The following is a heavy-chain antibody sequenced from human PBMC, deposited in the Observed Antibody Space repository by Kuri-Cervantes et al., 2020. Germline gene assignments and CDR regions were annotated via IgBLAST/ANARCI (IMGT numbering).Heavy chain of an antibody. CDR3: ARELSDYDNYGWYLDL. CDR1: GFTFSRYS. J-gene: IGHJ2*01. D-gene: IGHD3-22*01. CDR2: ISSSSSYI. V-gene: IGHV3-21*01. Sequence: LSLTCAASGFTFSRYSMNWVRQAPGKGLEWVXSISSSSSYIYYADSVKGRLTISRDNGXNSLYLQMNSLRAEDTAVYYCARELSDYDNYGWYLDLWGRGTLVTVSS.